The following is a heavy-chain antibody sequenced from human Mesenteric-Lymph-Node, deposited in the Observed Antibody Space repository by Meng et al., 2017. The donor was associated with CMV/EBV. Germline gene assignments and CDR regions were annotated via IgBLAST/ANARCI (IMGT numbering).Heavy chain of an antibody. V-gene: IGHV4-34*01. CDR1: GGSFSVYY. CDR3: ARAGTYERSFDY. Sequence: SETLSLTCVVYGGSFSVYYWSWLRQPPGKGLEWIGEINHSGSANYNPSLKSRVTISLDTSKNQFSLKVSSVTAADTAVYYCARAGTYERSFDYWGQGTLVTVSS. D-gene: IGHD1-26*01. CDR2: INHSGSA. J-gene: IGHJ4*02.